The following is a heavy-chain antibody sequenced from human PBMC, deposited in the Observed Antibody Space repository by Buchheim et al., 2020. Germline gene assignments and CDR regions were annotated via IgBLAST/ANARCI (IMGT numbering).Heavy chain of an antibody. CDR3: AIHAREQLWTFRFDP. CDR1: GFTFNDFH. V-gene: IGHV3-11*01. CDR2: ISDSSI. Sequence: QVQLVESGGGLVKPGGSLRLSCATSGFTFNDFHMSWIRQAPGKGLEWISYISDSSIYYADSVRGRFTISRDNAKSSLYLQVHNLRAEDTAVHYCAIHAREQLWTFRFDPWGQGT. D-gene: IGHD1/OR15-1a*01. J-gene: IGHJ5*02.